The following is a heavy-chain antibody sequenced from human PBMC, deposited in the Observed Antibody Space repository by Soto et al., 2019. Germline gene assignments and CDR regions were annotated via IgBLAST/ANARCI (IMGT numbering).Heavy chain of an antibody. V-gene: IGHV3-23*01. CDR1: GFTFNNYA. CDR3: ARVQPCSGGSCYGYLDV. CDR2: IRASGGAT. Sequence: GGSLRLSCAVSGFTFNNYAMNWVRQAPGKGLEWVSAIRASGGATSYADSGKGRFTIARDNSKNKLYLQMNSLRAEDTAVYYCARVQPCSGGSCYGYLDVWGKGTTVTVSS. D-gene: IGHD2-15*01. J-gene: IGHJ6*03.